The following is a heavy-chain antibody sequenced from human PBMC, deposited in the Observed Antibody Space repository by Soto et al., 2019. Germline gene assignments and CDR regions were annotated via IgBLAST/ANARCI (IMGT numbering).Heavy chain of an antibody. V-gene: IGHV1-46*03. J-gene: IGHJ4*01. CDR2: IKPSGGYT. CDR3: ARGGGIVVVTAPYDH. CDR1: GYTFTSYY. Sequence: ASVKVSCKASGYTFTSYYMNWVRQAPGQGLEWLGKIKPSGGYTTYAQRNLSRDTMNNDTSKSTIHKKMDSLTSEDTAVYYCARGGGIVVVTAPYDHWG. D-gene: IGHD2-21*02.